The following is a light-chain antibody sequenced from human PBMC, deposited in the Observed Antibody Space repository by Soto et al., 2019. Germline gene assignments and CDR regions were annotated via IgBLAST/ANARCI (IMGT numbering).Light chain of an antibody. J-gene: IGKJ1*01. CDR3: MQGTHWPRT. CDR1: PSLVSSDGNTF. Sequence: DVVMTQSPLSLPVTLGQPASISCSTSPSLVSSDGNTFLNWFHQRPGQSPRRLIYKVSNRGSGVPDRVSGSVSGTDFTLKISRVEAEDVGVYYGMQGTHWPRTFGQGTKVEIK. CDR2: KVS. V-gene: IGKV2-30*01.